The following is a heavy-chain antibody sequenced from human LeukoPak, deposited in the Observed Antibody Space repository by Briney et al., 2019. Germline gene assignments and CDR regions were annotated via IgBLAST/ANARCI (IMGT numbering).Heavy chain of an antibody. Sequence: SETLSLTCTVSGGSISSYYWSWIRQPPGKGLEWIGYIYYSGSTNYNPSLKSRVTISVDTSKNQFSLKLSSVTAADTAVYYCARYCSGGSCYGWFDPWGQGTLVTVFS. D-gene: IGHD2-15*01. J-gene: IGHJ5*02. CDR3: ARYCSGGSCYGWFDP. CDR1: GGSISSYY. CDR2: IYYSGST. V-gene: IGHV4-59*01.